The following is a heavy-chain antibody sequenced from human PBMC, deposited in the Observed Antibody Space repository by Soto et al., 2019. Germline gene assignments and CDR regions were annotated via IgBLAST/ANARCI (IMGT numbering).Heavy chain of an antibody. V-gene: IGHV4-34*01. J-gene: IGHJ4*02. Sequence: SETLSLTCAVYGGSFSGYYWSWIRQPPGKGLEWIGEINHSGSTNYNPSLKSRVTISVDTSKNQFSLKLSSVTAADTAVYYCASDFDYWGQGTLVTAPQ. CDR1: GGSFSGYY. CDR3: ASDFDY. CDR2: INHSGST.